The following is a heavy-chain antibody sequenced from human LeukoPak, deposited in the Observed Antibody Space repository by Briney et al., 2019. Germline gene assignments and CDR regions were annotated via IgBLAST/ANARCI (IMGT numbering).Heavy chain of an antibody. CDR2: IWHDGSYK. V-gene: IGHV3-33*06. D-gene: IGHD3-22*01. CDR3: AKAGRTYDSSGYALD. Sequence: TGGSLRLSCTTSAFPFSSYGMHWVRQAPGKGLEWVAVIWHDGSYKYYADSVKGRFTISRDNSKDTLYLQMNSLKVEDTAVYYCAKAGRTYDSSGYALDWGQGTLVTVSS. CDR1: AFPFSSYG. J-gene: IGHJ4*02.